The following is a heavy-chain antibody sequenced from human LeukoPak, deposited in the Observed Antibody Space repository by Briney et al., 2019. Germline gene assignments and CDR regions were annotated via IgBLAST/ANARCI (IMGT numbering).Heavy chain of an antibody. CDR1: GGSISTYY. J-gene: IGHJ3*02. Sequence: PSETLANTSTAPGGSISTYYWTWIRQPAGKGLEWIGRIYASGRTDYNPSLKSRVTLSVDTSKNQFSLNLSSVTAADTAVYYCARDLGAHDAFDIWGQGTMVTVSS. D-gene: IGHD4/OR15-4a*01. CDR3: ARDLGAHDAFDI. CDR2: IYASGRT. V-gene: IGHV4-4*07.